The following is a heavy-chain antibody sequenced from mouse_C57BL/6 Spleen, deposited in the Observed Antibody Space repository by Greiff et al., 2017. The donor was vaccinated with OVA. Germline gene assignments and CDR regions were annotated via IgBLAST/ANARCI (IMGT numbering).Heavy chain of an antibody. CDR3: TRGVDGSSSYYYAMDY. D-gene: IGHD1-1*01. J-gene: IGHJ4*01. CDR2: IDPEDGDT. CDR1: GFNIKDYY. Sequence: VQLQQSGAELVRPGASVKLSCTASGFNIKDYYMHWVKQRPEQGLEWIGRIDPEDGDTEYAPKFQGKATMTADTSSNTAYLQLSSLTSEDTAVYYCTRGVDGSSSYYYAMDYWGQGTSVTVSS. V-gene: IGHV14-1*01.